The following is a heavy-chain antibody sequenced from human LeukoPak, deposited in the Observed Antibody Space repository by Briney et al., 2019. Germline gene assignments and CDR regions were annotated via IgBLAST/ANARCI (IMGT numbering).Heavy chain of an antibody. Sequence: AAVKVSCTASGYTSTSYGISWVRQAPGQGIEWMGWISAYNGNTNYAQKLQCRVTMTTDTSTSTAYIELRSLRSDDTAVYYCPRNGGYDILTGYDFDYWCQGTLVTVSS. CDR1: GYTSTSYG. CDR3: PRNGGYDILTGYDFDY. D-gene: IGHD3-9*01. V-gene: IGHV1-18*04. J-gene: IGHJ4*02. CDR2: ISAYNGNT.